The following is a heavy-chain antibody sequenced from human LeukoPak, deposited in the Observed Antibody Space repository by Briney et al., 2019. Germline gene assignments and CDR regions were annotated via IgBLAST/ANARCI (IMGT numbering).Heavy chain of an antibody. CDR2: ISSSGSSK. D-gene: IGHD5-24*01. V-gene: IGHV3-48*03. J-gene: IGHJ4*02. CDR1: GFTFNSYE. CDR3: ARESREMATLIDY. Sequence: PGGSLRLSCAASGFTFNSYEMNWVRQAPGKGLEWISYISSSGSSKYYADSVRGRFTISRDNAKNSLFLEMNSLRAEDTAVYHCARESREMATLIDYGGQGTLVTVSS.